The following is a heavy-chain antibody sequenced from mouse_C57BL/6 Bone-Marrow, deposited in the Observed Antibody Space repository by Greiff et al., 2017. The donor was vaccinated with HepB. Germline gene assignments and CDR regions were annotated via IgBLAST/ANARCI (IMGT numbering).Heavy chain of an antibody. CDR2: IYPGSGST. D-gene: IGHD1-3*01. CDR3: AGSGSGCYAMDY. V-gene: IGHV1-55*01. Sequence: QVQLQQPGAELVKPGASVKMSCKASGYTFTSYWITWVKQRPGQGLEWIGEIYPGSGSTNYNEKFKSKATLTVDTSSSTAYMQLSSLTSEASAVYYCAGSGSGCYAMDYWGRGTSVTVTS. CDR1: GYTFTSYW. J-gene: IGHJ4*01.